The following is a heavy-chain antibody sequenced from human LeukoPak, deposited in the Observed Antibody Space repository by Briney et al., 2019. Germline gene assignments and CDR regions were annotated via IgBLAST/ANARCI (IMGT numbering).Heavy chain of an antibody. J-gene: IGHJ4*02. Sequence: GGSLRLSCAASAFTFSSYSMNWVRQAPGKGLEWVSSISSSSSYIYYADSVKGRFTISRDNAENSLYLQMNSLRAEDTAVYYCARDLDYGSGDYWGQGTLVTVSS. D-gene: IGHD3-10*01. CDR1: AFTFSSYS. CDR3: ARDLDYGSGDY. CDR2: ISSSSSYI. V-gene: IGHV3-21*01.